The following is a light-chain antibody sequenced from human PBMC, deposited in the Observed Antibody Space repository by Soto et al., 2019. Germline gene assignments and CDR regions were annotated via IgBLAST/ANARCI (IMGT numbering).Light chain of an antibody. Sequence: DIPMTQSPSTLSASVGDRVTITCRASQSISSWLAWYQQKPGEAPKLLIYEASSLERGVPSRFSGSVSGTEFTLTISSLQPDDFATYYCQQYGSYPCTFGQGTKLEI. CDR2: EAS. V-gene: IGKV1-5*03. CDR1: QSISSW. CDR3: QQYGSYPCT. J-gene: IGKJ2*02.